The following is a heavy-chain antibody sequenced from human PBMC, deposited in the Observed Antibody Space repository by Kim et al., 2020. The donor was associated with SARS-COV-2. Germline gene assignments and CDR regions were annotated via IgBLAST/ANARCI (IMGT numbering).Heavy chain of an antibody. Sequence: GRFTISRENAKNSLYLQMNSLRAEDTAVYYCARDLNRLTLTPGITAGYDYWGQGTLVTVAS. V-gene: IGHV3-48*03. J-gene: IGHJ4*02. D-gene: IGHD3-22*01. CDR3: ARDLNRLTLTPGITAGYDY.